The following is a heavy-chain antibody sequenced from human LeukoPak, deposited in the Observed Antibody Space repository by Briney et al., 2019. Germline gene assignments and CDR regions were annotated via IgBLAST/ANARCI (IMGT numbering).Heavy chain of an antibody. Sequence: PSETLSLTCIVSGSSISSGDYWGWLRQSPGKGPEWLASVYYSGSTHYNPSLRSRLTILVDTSKNQFSLKMRSVTAADTAVYYCARNSSSGYFDYWGQGILVTVSS. CDR1: GSSISSGDY. CDR3: ARNSSSGYFDY. D-gene: IGHD3-10*01. CDR2: VYYSGST. J-gene: IGHJ4*02. V-gene: IGHV4-38-2*02.